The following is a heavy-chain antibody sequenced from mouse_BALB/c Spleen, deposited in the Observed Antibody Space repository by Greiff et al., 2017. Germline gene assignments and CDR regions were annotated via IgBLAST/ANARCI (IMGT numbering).Heavy chain of an antibody. CDR2: IYPYNGGT. D-gene: IGHD5-2*01. V-gene: IGHV1S29*02. Sequence: EVKLVESGPELVKPGASVKISCKASGYTFTDYNMHWVKQSHGKSLEWIGYIYPYNGGTGYNQKFKSKATLTVDNSSSTAYMELRSLTSEDSAVYYCARWGIQGVFAYWGQGTLVTVSA. CDR1: GYTFTDYN. CDR3: ARWGIQGVFAY. J-gene: IGHJ3*01.